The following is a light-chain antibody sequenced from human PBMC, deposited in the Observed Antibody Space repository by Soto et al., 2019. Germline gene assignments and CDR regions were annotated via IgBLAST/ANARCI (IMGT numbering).Light chain of an antibody. V-gene: IGKV3-15*01. Sequence: EIVMTQSPATLSVSPGERATLSCRASQSVSSNLAWYQQKPGQAPRLLIYGASPRATGIPARFSGSGSGTEFNLTISGLQSEDFAVYYCQHYNNWPRTFGQGTKVEIK. CDR1: QSVSSN. J-gene: IGKJ1*01. CDR2: GAS. CDR3: QHYNNWPRT.